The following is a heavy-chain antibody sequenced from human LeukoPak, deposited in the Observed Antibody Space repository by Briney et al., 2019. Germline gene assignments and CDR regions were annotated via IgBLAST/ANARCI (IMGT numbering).Heavy chain of an antibody. CDR1: GGSISNSNCY. D-gene: IGHD4-17*01. V-gene: IGHV4-39*01. CDR2: IYYSGST. CDR3: AQGGATVTTWFDP. J-gene: IGHJ5*02. Sequence: KPSETLSLTCTVSGGSISNSNCYWGWIRQSPGKGLEWIGSIYYSGSTHYNPSLKSRVTISVDTSKNQFSLKLRSVAAADTAVYYCAQGGATVTTWFDPWGQGTLVTVSS.